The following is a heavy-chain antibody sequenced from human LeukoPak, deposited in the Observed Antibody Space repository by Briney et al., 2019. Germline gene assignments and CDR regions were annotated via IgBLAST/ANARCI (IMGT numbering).Heavy chain of an antibody. V-gene: IGHV4-59*08. D-gene: IGHD3-22*01. CDR1: GDSISSYY. J-gene: IGHJ3*02. CDR3: ARSERIIMILGGAFDI. Sequence: PSETLSLTCTVSGDSISSYYWSWIRQPPGKGLEWIGYIYYSGSTNYSPSLKTRVTISLDTSNNQFSLKLSSVTAADTAVYYCARSERIIMILGGAFDIWGQGTVVTVSS. CDR2: IYYSGST.